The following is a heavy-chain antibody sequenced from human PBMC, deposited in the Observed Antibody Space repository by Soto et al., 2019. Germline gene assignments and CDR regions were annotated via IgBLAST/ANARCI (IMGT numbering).Heavy chain of an antibody. D-gene: IGHD3-3*01. CDR3: TTVLTILVVVLDP. J-gene: IGHJ5*02. CDR2: IKSKTDGGTT. V-gene: IGHV3-15*01. CDR1: GFTFSNAL. Sequence: EVQLVESGGGLVKPGGSLRLSCAASGFTFSNALMSWVRQAPGKGLEWVGRIKSKTDGGTTDYAAPVKGRFTISRYDSKHTLYLQMNSLKTEDTAVYYCTTVLTILVVVLDPWGQGTLVTVSS.